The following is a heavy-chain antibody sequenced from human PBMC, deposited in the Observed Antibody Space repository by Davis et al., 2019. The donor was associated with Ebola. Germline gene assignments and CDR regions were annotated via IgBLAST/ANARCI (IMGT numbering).Heavy chain of an antibody. CDR2: IIPMLGIP. J-gene: IGHJ4*02. CDR1: GGTFSTYT. Sequence: AASVKVSCKASGGTFSTYTMSWVRQAPGQGLEWMGRIIPMLGIPNYAQKFQGRVTITADKSTSTAYMELSSLRSEDTAVYYCARELVGPTSEDDYWGQGTLVTVSS. V-gene: IGHV1-69*04. CDR3: ARELVGPTSEDDY. D-gene: IGHD1-26*01.